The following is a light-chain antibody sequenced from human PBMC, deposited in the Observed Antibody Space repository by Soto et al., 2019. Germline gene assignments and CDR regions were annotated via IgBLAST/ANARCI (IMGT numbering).Light chain of an antibody. J-gene: IGKJ2*02. CDR1: QSVSSN. CDR2: GAS. CDR3: QQYNNWPPWT. Sequence: EIVMTQSPATLSVSPGERATLSCRASQSVSSNLAWYQQTPDQAPRLLIYGASTRATGIPARFSGSGSGTEFTLTISSLQSEDFAVYYCQQYNNWPPWTFGQGTKLEIK. V-gene: IGKV3-15*01.